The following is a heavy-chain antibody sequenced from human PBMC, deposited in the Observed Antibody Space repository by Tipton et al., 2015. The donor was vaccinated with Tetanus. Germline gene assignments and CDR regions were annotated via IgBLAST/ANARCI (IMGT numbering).Heavy chain of an antibody. V-gene: IGHV4-59*01. Sequence: TLSLTCTVSGGYISTYHWNWIRQSPGKGLEWIGYIDYFGSTKYNPSLKSRVAMSVDTAENQLSLKLTSVTSADTAVYYCARTSGYMYSDCWGQGTLVTVSP. CDR3: ARTSGYMYSDC. J-gene: IGHJ4*02. CDR1: GGYISTYH. CDR2: IDYFGST. D-gene: IGHD3-3*01.